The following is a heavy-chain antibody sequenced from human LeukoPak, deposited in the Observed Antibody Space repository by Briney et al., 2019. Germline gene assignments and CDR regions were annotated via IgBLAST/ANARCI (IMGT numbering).Heavy chain of an antibody. CDR2: ISSSSSYI. V-gene: IGHV3-21*01. Sequence: GGSLRLSCAASGFTFSSYSMNWVRQAPGKGLEWVSSISSSSSYIYYADSVKGRFTISRDNAKNSLYLQMNSLRAEDTAVYYCARAPYGSGSYWFDPWGQGTLVTVS. CDR1: GFTFSSYS. J-gene: IGHJ5*02. CDR3: ARAPYGSGSYWFDP. D-gene: IGHD3-10*01.